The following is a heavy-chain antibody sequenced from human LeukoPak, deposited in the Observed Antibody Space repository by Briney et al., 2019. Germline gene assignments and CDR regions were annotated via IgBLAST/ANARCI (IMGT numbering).Heavy chain of an antibody. CDR2: IRYDGSNK. CDR3: AKETNLYDILTGYYRD. CDR1: GSTFSSYG. V-gene: IGHV3-30*02. Sequence: GGSLTLSCAASGSTFSSYGMHWVRQAPAKGLEWVAFIRYDGSNKYYADSVKGRFTISRDNSKNTLYLQMNSLRAEDTAVYYCAKETNLYDILTGYYRDWGQGTLVTVSS. D-gene: IGHD3-9*01. J-gene: IGHJ4*02.